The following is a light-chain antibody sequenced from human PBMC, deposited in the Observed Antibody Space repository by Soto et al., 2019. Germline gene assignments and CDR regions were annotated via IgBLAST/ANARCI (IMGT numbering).Light chain of an antibody. Sequence: IQITQSPSSLSASAVDRVTITFLASQSISSSLAWYQQKPGKAPKLLIYAASTLQSGVPSRFSGSGSGTDFTLTISCLQSEDFATYYCQQYYSYPRTFGQGTKGDI. CDR1: QSISSS. V-gene: IGKV1-8*01. J-gene: IGKJ1*01. CDR2: AAS. CDR3: QQYYSYPRT.